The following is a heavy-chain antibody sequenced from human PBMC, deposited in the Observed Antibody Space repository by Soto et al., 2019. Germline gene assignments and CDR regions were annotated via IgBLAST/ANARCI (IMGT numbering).Heavy chain of an antibody. V-gene: IGHV1-18*01. Sequence: ASVKVSCKASGGTFSSYAISWVRQAPGQGLEWMGWISANNGNTNYAQKIQGRVTMTTDTSTSTAYMELRSLRSADTAVYYCAREYYFWIGPSRWFDPWGQGTLVTVSS. CDR1: GGTFSSYA. CDR2: ISANNGNT. CDR3: AREYYFWIGPSRWFDP. J-gene: IGHJ5*02. D-gene: IGHD3-3*01.